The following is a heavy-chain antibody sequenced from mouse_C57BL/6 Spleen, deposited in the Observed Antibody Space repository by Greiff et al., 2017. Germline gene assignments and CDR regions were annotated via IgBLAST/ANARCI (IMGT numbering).Heavy chain of an antibody. J-gene: IGHJ1*03. CDR2: IYPRSGNT. V-gene: IGHV1-81*01. D-gene: IGHD1-1*01. CDR1: GYTFTSYG. Sequence: VQLQQSGAELARPGASVKLSCKASGYTFTSYGISWVKQRTGQGLEWIGEIYPRSGNTYYNEKFKGKATLAADKSSSTAYMELRSLTSEDSAVYFCARSGTVVATGYFDVWGTGTTVTVSS. CDR3: ARSGTVVATGYFDV.